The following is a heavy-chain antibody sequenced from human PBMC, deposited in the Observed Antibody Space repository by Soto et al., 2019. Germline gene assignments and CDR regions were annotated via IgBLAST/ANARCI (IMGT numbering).Heavy chain of an antibody. CDR1: GGSISSSSYY. Sequence: QLQLQESGPGLVKPSETLSLTCTVSGGSISSSSYYWGWIRQPPGKGLEWIGSIYYSGSTYYNPSLKSRVTISVDTSKNQFSLKLSSVTAADTAVYYCASVPSSGWSDDYWGQGTLVTVSS. CDR3: ASVPSSGWSDDY. CDR2: IYYSGST. V-gene: IGHV4-39*01. J-gene: IGHJ4*02. D-gene: IGHD6-19*01.